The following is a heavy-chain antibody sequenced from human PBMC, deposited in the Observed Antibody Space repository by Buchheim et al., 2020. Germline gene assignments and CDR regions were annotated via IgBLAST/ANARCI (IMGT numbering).Heavy chain of an antibody. Sequence: QVQLVQSGAEVKKPGASVKVSCKASGYTFTSYYMHWVRQAPGQGLEWMGIINPSGGSTSYAQKFQGRVTMTREPSPSPVYMELSSLRSEDTAVYYCAGGEEAYYYDSSGYPYYYYGMDVWGQGTT. V-gene: IGHV1-46*01. CDR3: AGGEEAYYYDSSGYPYYYYGMDV. CDR2: INPSGGST. J-gene: IGHJ6*02. CDR1: GYTFTSYY. D-gene: IGHD3-22*01.